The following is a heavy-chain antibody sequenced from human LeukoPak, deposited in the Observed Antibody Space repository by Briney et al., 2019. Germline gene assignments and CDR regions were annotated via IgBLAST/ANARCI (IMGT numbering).Heavy chain of an antibody. J-gene: IGHJ4*02. CDR2: ISYAGRDK. CDR1: GFTFSSYF. D-gene: IGHD3-22*01. CDR3: ARGFYYDSSGYCINFDL. Sequence: PGGSLRLSCAASGFTFSSYFVHWVRQAPGKGLEWVALISYAGRDKYYADAVKGRFIISSDDTKNTLFVQMDSLRTEDTDIYYCARGFYYDSSGYCINFDLWGQGTLVSVST. V-gene: IGHV3-30*04.